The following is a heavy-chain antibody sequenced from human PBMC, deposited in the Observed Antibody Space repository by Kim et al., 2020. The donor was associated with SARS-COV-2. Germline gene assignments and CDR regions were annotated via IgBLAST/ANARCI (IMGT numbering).Heavy chain of an antibody. CDR3: ARDRGGYYDSKGGMDV. V-gene: IGHV1-69*13. Sequence: SVKVSCKASGGTFSSYAISWVRQAPGQGLEWMGGIIPIFGTANYAQKFQGRVTITADESTSTAYMELSSLRSEDTAVYYCARDRGGYYDSKGGMDVWGQGTTVTVSS. CDR2: IIPIFGTA. D-gene: IGHD3-22*01. CDR1: GGTFSSYA. J-gene: IGHJ6*02.